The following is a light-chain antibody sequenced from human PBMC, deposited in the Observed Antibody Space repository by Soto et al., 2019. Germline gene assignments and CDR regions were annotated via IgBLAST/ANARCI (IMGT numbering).Light chain of an antibody. CDR3: QQNNKWPPVT. CDR2: GAS. V-gene: IGKV3-15*01. J-gene: IGKJ4*01. CDR1: QTISND. Sequence: EVVMTQSPATVSVSPGEGVTLSCRASQTISNDLAWYQQKPGQAPRLLIYGASTRATAVPARFSGGGSGTEFTHTIRSLQSEDFAFYYCQQNNKWPPVTFGGGNKVEIK.